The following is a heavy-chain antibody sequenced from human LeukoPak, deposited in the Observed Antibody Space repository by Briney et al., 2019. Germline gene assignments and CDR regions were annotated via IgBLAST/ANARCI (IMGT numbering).Heavy chain of an antibody. CDR2: IYTSGST. Sequence: SETLSLTCTVSGGSISSYYWSWIRQPAGKGLEWIWRIYTSGSTNYNPSLKRRVTMSVDTSKNQFSLKLSSVTAADTAVYYCARDSNYDSSGYYSVSDYWGQGTLVTVSS. CDR3: ARDSNYDSSGYYSVSDY. V-gene: IGHV4-4*07. J-gene: IGHJ4*02. D-gene: IGHD3-22*01. CDR1: GGSISSYY.